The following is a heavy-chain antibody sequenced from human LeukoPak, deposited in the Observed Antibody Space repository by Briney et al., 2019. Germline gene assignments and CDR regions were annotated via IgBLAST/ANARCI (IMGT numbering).Heavy chain of an antibody. CDR1: GGFISSYY. V-gene: IGHV4-59*13. CDR3: AMSRYDFGAAFDI. J-gene: IGHJ3*02. D-gene: IGHD3-3*01. Sequence: SETLSPTCTVSGGFISSYYWSWIRQPPGKGLVGIGYNYYSGSTNYNPSLKSRVTISVDTSKNQFSLELSSVAAADTAVYYCAMSRYDFGAAFDIWGQGTMVTVSS. CDR2: NYYSGST.